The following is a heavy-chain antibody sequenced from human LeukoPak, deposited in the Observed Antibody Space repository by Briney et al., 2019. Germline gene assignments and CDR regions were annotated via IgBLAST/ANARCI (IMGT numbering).Heavy chain of an antibody. CDR2: IYHSGST. V-gene: IGHV4-38-2*01. J-gene: IGHJ4*02. Sequence: SETLSLTCGVSGYSISSGYYWGWIRQPPGKGLEWIGSIYHSGSTYYNPSLKSRVTISVDTSKNQFSLKLSSVTAADTAVYYCARLSSGSYYPNDYWGQGTLVTVSS. D-gene: IGHD3-10*02. CDR1: GYSISSGYY. CDR3: ARLSSGSYYPNDY.